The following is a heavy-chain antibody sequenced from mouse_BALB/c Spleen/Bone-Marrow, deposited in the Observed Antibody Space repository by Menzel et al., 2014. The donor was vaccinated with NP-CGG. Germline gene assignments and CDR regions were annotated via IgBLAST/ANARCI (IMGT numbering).Heavy chain of an antibody. J-gene: IGHJ2*01. CDR2: ISSGSGTI. V-gene: IGHV5-17*02. CDR3: ARGKYGYDY. CDR1: GFTFSSFG. D-gene: IGHD2-10*02. Sequence: EVKLVESGGGLVQPGGSRKLSCAASGFTFSSFGVHWARQAPEKGLEWVAYISSGSGTIYYADTVKGRFTISRDNPKNTLFLQMTSLRSEDTAMYYCARGKYGYDYWGQGTTLTVSS.